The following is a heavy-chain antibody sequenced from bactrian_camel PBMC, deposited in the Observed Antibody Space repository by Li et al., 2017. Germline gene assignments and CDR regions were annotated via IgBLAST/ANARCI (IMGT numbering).Heavy chain of an antibody. CDR1: MFTYSRLC. V-gene: IGHV3S67*01. D-gene: IGHD3*01. Sequence: DVQLVESGGGSVQHGGSLRLSCSASMFTYSRLCMAWFRQTPGKERKVVASLDSDGTTEYADSVKGRFAISKDNAGNTLYLQMNSLKSEDTAMYYCAAGPPARRGDCSIGSWWLNFFDQGTQVTVS. CDR2: LDSDGTT. J-gene: IGHJ4*01.